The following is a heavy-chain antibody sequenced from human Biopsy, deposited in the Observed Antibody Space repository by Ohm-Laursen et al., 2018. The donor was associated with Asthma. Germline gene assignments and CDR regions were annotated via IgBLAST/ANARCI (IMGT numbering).Heavy chain of an antibody. Sequence: SLRLSCAAAGFTFSSYSMNWVRQAPGKGLEWVSYISSSSGTIYYADSVKGRFTISRDNAKNSLYLQMNSLRDEDTAVYYYARFKRGYSYGYAGVFDYWGQGTLVTVSS. CDR2: ISSSSGTI. J-gene: IGHJ4*02. CDR1: GFTFSSYS. V-gene: IGHV3-48*02. D-gene: IGHD5-18*01. CDR3: ARFKRGYSYGYAGVFDY.